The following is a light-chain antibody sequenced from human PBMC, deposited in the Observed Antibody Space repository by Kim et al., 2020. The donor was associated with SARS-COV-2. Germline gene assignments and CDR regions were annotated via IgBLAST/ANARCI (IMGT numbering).Light chain of an antibody. CDR3: CSTSNTLDYV. CDR1: SGDIGNSNS. J-gene: IGLJ1*01. V-gene: IGLV2-14*03. Sequence: SALTQPVSMSGSPGQSITISCSGTSGDIGNSNSVSWYQQHSGEAPRLIIYDVRDRPSGVSARFSGSKSANMASLTISGLRSEDEADYYCCSTSNTLDYVFGSGTKVTVL. CDR2: DVR.